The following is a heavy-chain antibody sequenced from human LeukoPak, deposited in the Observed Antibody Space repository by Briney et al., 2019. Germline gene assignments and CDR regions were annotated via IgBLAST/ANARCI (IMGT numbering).Heavy chain of an antibody. V-gene: IGHV3-23*01. J-gene: IGHJ4*02. CDR2: ISGGGGST. D-gene: IGHD6-19*01. CDR1: GFTFSNSA. CDR3: AKDTLARAVAGWTNY. Sequence: GGSLRLSCVASGFTFSNSAMSWVRQAPGKGLEWVSAISGGGGSTYYADSVKGRFTISRDNSKNTLYLQMNSLRAEDTAVYYCAKDTLARAVAGWTNYWGQGTLVTVSS.